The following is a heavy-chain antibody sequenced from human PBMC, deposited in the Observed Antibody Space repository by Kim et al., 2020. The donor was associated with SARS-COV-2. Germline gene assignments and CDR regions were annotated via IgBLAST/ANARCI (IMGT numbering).Heavy chain of an antibody. D-gene: IGHD2-15*01. Sequence: GGSLRLSCAASGFTFSSYSMNWVRQAPGKGLEWVSSISSSSSYIYYADSVKGRFTISRDNAKNSLYLQMNSLRAEDTAVYYCARESVYCSGGSCYYFDYWGQGTLVTVSS. CDR1: GFTFSSYS. J-gene: IGHJ4*02. CDR2: ISSSSSYI. CDR3: ARESVYCSGGSCYYFDY. V-gene: IGHV3-21*01.